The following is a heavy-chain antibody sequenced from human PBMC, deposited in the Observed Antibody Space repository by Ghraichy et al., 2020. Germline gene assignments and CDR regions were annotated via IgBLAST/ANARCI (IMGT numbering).Heavy chain of an antibody. V-gene: IGHV3-30*03. CDR3: ARDLVRFESQEKVGASH. J-gene: IGHJ4*02. CDR1: GFTFSSYG. D-gene: IGHD1-26*01. CDR2: ISYDGSNK. Sequence: GGSLRLSCAASGFTFSSYGMHWVRRAPSKGLEWVAVISYDGSNKYYADSVKGRFTISRDNSKNTLYLQMNSLRAEDTAVYYCARDLVRFESQEKVGASHWGQGTLVTVSS.